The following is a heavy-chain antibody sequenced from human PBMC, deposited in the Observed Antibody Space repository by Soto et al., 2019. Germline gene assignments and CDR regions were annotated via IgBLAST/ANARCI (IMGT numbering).Heavy chain of an antibody. CDR3: ARDGTGVRY. V-gene: IGHV1-69*05. Sequence: ASVKVSCKASGGTFSSYAISWVRQAPGHGLEWMGGILPIFGTANYAQKLQGRVTMTTDTSTSTAYMELRSLRSDDTAVYYCARDGTGVRYWGQGTLVTVS. CDR1: GGTFSSYA. CDR2: ILPIFGTA. J-gene: IGHJ4*02.